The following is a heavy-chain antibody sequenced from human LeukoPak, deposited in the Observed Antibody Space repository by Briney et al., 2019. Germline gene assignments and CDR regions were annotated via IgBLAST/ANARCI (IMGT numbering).Heavy chain of an antibody. V-gene: IGHV3-30*02. CDR2: IRYDGSNK. Sequence: GGSLRLSCAASGFTFSSYGMLWVRQAPGKGLGWVAFIRYDGSNKYYADSVKGRFTISRDNSKNTLYLQMNSLRAEDTAVYYCAKAPTFCSSTSCYNFDYWGQGTLVTVSS. J-gene: IGHJ4*02. CDR1: GFTFSSYG. D-gene: IGHD2-2*02. CDR3: AKAPTFCSSTSCYNFDY.